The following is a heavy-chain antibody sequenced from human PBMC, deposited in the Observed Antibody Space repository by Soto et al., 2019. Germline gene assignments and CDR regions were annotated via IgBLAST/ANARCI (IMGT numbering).Heavy chain of an antibody. Sequence: ASVKVSCKASGYTFTSYYMHWVRQAPGRGLEWMGIINPSGGSTSYAQKFQGRVTMTRDTSTSTVYMELSSLRSEDTAVYYCARYRTGGTGFDYWGQGTLVTVSS. CDR2: INPSGGST. V-gene: IGHV1-46*01. D-gene: IGHD1-1*01. CDR3: ARYRTGGTGFDY. CDR1: GYTFTSYY. J-gene: IGHJ4*02.